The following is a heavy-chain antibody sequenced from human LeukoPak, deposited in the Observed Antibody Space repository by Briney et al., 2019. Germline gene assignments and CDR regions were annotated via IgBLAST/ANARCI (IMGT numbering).Heavy chain of an antibody. CDR1: GFTFSSYG. CDR2: ISYDGSNK. CDR3: AKGMSSGWYLVSDY. V-gene: IGHV3-30*18. Sequence: PGRSLRLSCAASGFTFSSYGVPGVRQAPGKGLEWVGVISYDGSNKYYADSVKGRFTISRDNSKNTLYLQMNSLRAEDTAVYYCAKGMSSGWYLVSDYWGQGTLVTVSS. D-gene: IGHD6-19*01. J-gene: IGHJ4*02.